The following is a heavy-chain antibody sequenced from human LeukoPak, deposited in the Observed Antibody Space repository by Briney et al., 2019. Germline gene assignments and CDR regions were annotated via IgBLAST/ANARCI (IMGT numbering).Heavy chain of an antibody. CDR1: GGSISSYY. Sequence: SETLSLTRSVSGGSISSYYWGWIRQPPGKGLEWIGSIYYSGSTYYNPSLKSRVTISVDTSKNQFSLKLSSVTAADTAVYYCARGADSSGYYSIFYFDYWGQGTLVTVSS. D-gene: IGHD3-22*01. V-gene: IGHV4-39*07. CDR3: ARGADSSGYYSIFYFDY. CDR2: IYYSGST. J-gene: IGHJ4*02.